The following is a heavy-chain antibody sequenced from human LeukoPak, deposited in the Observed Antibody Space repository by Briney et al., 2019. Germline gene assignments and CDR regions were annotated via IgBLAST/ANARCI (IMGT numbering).Heavy chain of an antibody. CDR1: GFTFSSYA. Sequence: GGSLRLSCAASGFTFSSYAMHWVRQAPGKGLEWVAVISYDGSNKYYADSVKGRFTISRDNSKNTLYLQMNSLRAEDTAVYYCARGTGTTRDAFDIWGQGTMVTVSS. CDR3: ARGTGTTRDAFDI. J-gene: IGHJ3*02. D-gene: IGHD1-1*01. V-gene: IGHV3-30*04. CDR2: ISYDGSNK.